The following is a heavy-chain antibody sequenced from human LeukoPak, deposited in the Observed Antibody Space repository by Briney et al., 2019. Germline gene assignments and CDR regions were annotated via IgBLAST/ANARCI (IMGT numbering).Heavy chain of an antibody. Sequence: PGRSLRLSCAASGFTFDDYAMHWVRQAPGKGLEWVSGISWNSGSIGYADSVKGRFTISRDNAKNSLYLQMNSLRAEDTALYYCAKDRGYNWNAGAFDIWGQGTMVTVSS. CDR2: ISWNSGSI. CDR1: GFTFDDYA. D-gene: IGHD1-1*01. J-gene: IGHJ3*02. V-gene: IGHV3-9*01. CDR3: AKDRGYNWNAGAFDI.